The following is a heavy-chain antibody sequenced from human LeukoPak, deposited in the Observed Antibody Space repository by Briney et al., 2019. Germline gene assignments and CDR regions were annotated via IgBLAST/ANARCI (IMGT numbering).Heavy chain of an antibody. Sequence: GGSLRLSCAASGFTFSSYSMNWVRQAPGKWLEWVSYISSSSSTIYYADSVKGRFTISRDNAKNSLYLQMNNLRAEDTAVYYCAKDQSYYDSSGYKYFAYWGQGTLVTVSS. CDR3: AKDQSYYDSSGYKYFAY. CDR2: ISSSSSTI. D-gene: IGHD3-22*01. CDR1: GFTFSSYS. J-gene: IGHJ4*02. V-gene: IGHV3-48*04.